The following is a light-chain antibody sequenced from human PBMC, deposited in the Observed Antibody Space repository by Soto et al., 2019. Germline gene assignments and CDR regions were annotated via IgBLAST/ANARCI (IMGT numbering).Light chain of an antibody. CDR3: ETWDDSLPGAV. V-gene: IGLV1-51*01. CDR2: DNN. CDR1: SSNIGTNY. J-gene: IGLJ2*01. Sequence: VLTQAPSVSAVPGQKVTISCSSSSSNIGTNYVSWYQQLPGTVPTLLIYDNNKRPSGIPDRFSASKSGTSATLDITGLQIGDEADYYCETWDDSLPGAVFGGGTKVTVL.